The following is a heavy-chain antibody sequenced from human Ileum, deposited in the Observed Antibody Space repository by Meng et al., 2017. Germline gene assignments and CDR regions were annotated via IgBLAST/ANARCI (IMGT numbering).Heavy chain of an antibody. CDR3: VRGLLVPNAIRTEYFPL. J-gene: IGHJ1*01. Sequence: QRGAAGLLRPSEPLSSISAVYGGAFDGYYWTWIRQSPGKGLEWIGEINHSGSTNFNPSLKSRVTMSVDTSKKQFSLNLTSVTAADTAMYYCVRGLLVPNAIRTEYFPLWGQGTLVTVSS. CDR1: GGAFDGYY. V-gene: IGHV4-34*01. D-gene: IGHD2-2*02. CDR2: INHSGST.